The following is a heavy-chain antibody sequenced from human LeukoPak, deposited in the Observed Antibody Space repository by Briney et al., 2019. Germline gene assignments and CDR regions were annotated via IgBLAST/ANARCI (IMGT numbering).Heavy chain of an antibody. J-gene: IGHJ4*02. CDR2: IRYDGSNK. D-gene: IGHD1-26*01. CDR3: AKLTTTSDY. CDR1: GFTFSSYG. Sequence: GGPLRFSCAAPGFTFSSYGMHWVRQAPGKGLEWVAFIRYDGSNKYYADSVKGRFTISRDNSKNTLYLQMNSLRAEDTAVYYCAKLTTTSDYWGQGTLVTVSS. V-gene: IGHV3-30*02.